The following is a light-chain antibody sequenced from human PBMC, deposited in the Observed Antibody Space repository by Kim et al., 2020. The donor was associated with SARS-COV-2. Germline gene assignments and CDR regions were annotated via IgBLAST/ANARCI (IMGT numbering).Light chain of an antibody. CDR1: SSNIGAGYD. J-gene: IGLJ2*01. Sequence: ELTQPPSVSGAPGQRVTISCTGSSSNIGAGYDVHWYQQLPGTAPKLLIYGNTNRPSGVPDRFSGSKSGTSASLAITGLQAEDESDYYCQSYDRGLSGRVFGGGTQLTVL. CDR3: QSYDRGLSGRV. CDR2: GNT. V-gene: IGLV1-40*01.